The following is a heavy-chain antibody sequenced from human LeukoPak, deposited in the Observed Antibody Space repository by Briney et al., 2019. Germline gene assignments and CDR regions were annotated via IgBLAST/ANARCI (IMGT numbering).Heavy chain of an antibody. J-gene: IGHJ4*02. V-gene: IGHV3-66*02. D-gene: IGHD5-18*01. Sequence: GGFLRLSCAASGFTVSNNYMSWVRQAPGKGLEGVSVVYSGGSTYSADSVKGRFTISRDNSKNTLYLQMNSLRAEDSAVYYCARDRYSYGFALDCWGQGTLVTVSS. CDR1: GFTVSNNY. CDR2: VYSGGST. CDR3: ARDRYSYGFALDC.